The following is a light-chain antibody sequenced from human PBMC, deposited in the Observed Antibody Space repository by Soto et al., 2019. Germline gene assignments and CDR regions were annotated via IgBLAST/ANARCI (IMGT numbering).Light chain of an antibody. CDR3: QHYASYPYT. J-gene: IGKJ2*01. CDR2: KAS. CDR1: QDVSQW. Sequence: DIHMTQSPSTLSASVGDTVTITCRASQDVSQWLAWYQERPGKPPKLLIYKASSLERGVPSRFRGRGSETEFTLNIRDLQPDDFATYYCQHYASYPYTFGQGTRLEIK. V-gene: IGKV1-5*03.